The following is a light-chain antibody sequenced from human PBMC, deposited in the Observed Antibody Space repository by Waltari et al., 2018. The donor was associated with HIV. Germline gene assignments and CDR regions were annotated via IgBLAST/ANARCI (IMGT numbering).Light chain of an antibody. V-gene: IGKV4-1*01. CDR1: QSLLFRSDNKNY. Sequence: DIVMTLSPDSLAVSLGERAAINCKSSQSLLFRSDNKNYLTLYQQKPGQPPKLLIYWASTRESRVPDRFSGSGSGTDFTLTISSLQAEDVAVYYCQQYYSSPTFGQGTKVEIK. CDR2: WAS. J-gene: IGKJ1*01. CDR3: QQYYSSPT.